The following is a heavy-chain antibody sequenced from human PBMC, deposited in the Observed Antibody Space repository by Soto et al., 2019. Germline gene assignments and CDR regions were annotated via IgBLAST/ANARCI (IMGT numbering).Heavy chain of an antibody. CDR2: IYPGDSDT. V-gene: IGHV5-51*01. J-gene: IGHJ4*02. CDR1: GYSFTSYL. CDR3: ARSTADGGNDY. Sequence: VESLKISFNGSGYSFTSYLIGWVRQMPGKGLEWMWIIYPGDSDTRYSPSFQGQVTISADKSISTAYLQWSSLKASDTAMYYCARSTADGGNDYWGQGTLVTVSS.